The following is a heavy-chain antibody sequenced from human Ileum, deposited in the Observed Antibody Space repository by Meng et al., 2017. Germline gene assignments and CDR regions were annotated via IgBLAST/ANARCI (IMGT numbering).Heavy chain of an antibody. Sequence: ESLKLSCAASGFTFSGYAMSWVRQAPGKGLEWVSGISGSGDTTYYADSVKGRFTISRDNSKNTLYLQMNSLRAEDTAVYYCAKDHIIAVSGILSYWGQGTLVTVSS. D-gene: IGHD6-19*01. CDR2: ISGSGDTT. J-gene: IGHJ4*02. CDR1: GFTFSGYA. CDR3: AKDHIIAVSGILSY. V-gene: IGHV3-23*01.